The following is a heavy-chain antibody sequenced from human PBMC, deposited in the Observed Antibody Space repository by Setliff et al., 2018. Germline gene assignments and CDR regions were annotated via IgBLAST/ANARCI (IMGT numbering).Heavy chain of an antibody. J-gene: IGHJ5*02. D-gene: IGHD3-22*01. CDR2: IKGDGSEH. Sequence: LRLSCAASGFTFNNYWMSWVRQAPGKGLEWVANIKGDGSEHFYLDSVKGRFTISRDNAKNSLYLQMNSLRAEDTAVYYCARDRISHYYDRTGRGPNWFDPWGQGTLVTVSS. CDR1: GFTFNNYW. CDR3: ARDRISHYYDRTGRGPNWFDP. V-gene: IGHV3-7*03.